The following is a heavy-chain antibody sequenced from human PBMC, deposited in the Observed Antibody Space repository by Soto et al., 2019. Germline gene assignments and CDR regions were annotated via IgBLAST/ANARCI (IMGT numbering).Heavy chain of an antibody. CDR2: INSDGRNA. CDR3: ASDFFARGRDSNWFDP. V-gene: IGHV3-74*03. D-gene: IGHD3-10*01. J-gene: IGHJ5*02. CDR1: GFIFSSDW. Sequence: LRLSCAPSGFIFSSDWMHWVRQFPGQGPVWVARINSDGRNATYTDSVNCRFTISRDNAKTTLYLQMNSLRAEYTAVYYCASDFFARGRDSNWFDPWGQGTVVTVSS.